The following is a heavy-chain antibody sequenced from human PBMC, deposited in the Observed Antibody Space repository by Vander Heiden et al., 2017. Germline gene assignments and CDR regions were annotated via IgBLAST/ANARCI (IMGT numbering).Heavy chain of an antibody. CDR2: IIPIFGTA. V-gene: IGHV1-69*01. CDR1: GGTFSSYA. D-gene: IGHD6-19*01. CDR3: DLTDSSGFDY. J-gene: IGHJ4*02. Sequence: QVQLVQYGAEVKKPGPSVKVSCTAFGGTFSSYAIGWVRQAPGQGLEWMGGIIPIFGTANYAQKFQGRVTITADESTSTAYMELSSLRSEDTAVYYCDLTDSSGFDYWGQGTLVTVSS.